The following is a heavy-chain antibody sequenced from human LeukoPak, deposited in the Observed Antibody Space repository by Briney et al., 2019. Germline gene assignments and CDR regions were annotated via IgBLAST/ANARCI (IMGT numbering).Heavy chain of an antibody. CDR3: ARNDYLED. V-gene: IGHV3-74*01. J-gene: IGHJ1*01. CDR2: IKSNGSST. Sequence: GGSLGLSCAGSGFTFSSYWMHWVRQAPGKGLVWVSGIKSNGSSTSYADSVKGRFTIARDNAKNTLYLQMNSLRPEDTAVYYCARNDYLEDWGQGTLVTVPS. CDR1: GFTFSSYW.